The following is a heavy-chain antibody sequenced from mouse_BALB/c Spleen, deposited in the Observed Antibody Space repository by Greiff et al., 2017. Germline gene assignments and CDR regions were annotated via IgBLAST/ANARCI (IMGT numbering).Heavy chain of an antibody. J-gene: IGHJ3*01. CDR1: GFNIKDSY. CDR2: IDPANGNT. V-gene: IGHV14-3*02. Sequence: EVQLQQSGAELVKPGASVKLSCTASGFNIKDSYMHWVKQRPEQGLEWIGRIDPANGNTKYDPKFQGKATITADTSSNTAYLQLSSLTSEDTAVYYGARGAWDWFAYWGQGTLVTVSA. CDR3: ARGAWDWFAY. D-gene: IGHD4-1*01.